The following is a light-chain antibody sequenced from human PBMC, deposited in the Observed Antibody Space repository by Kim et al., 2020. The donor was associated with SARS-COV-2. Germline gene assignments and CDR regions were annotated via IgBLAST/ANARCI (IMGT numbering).Light chain of an antibody. J-gene: IGKJ1*01. CDR3: QQYNNWPQT. Sequence: VTPGESATLSCRASQSVSNNLAWYQQKPGQAPRLLIYSVSTRATGAPASFSGSGSGTEFTLTISSLQSEDFAVYYCQQYNNWPQTFGQGTKVDIK. CDR2: SVS. V-gene: IGKV3-15*01. CDR1: QSVSNN.